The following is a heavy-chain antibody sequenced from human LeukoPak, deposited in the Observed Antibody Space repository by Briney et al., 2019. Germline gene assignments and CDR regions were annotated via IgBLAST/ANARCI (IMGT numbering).Heavy chain of an antibody. J-gene: IGHJ6*02. V-gene: IGHV3-53*01. CDR2: IYSGGST. CDR3: ARESRPDYYYGMDV. CDR1: GFTVSSNY. Sequence: GGSLRLSCAASGFTVSSNYMSWVRQAPGKGLEWVSAIYSGGSTYYADSVKGRFTISRDNSKNTLYLQMNSLRAEDTAVYYCARESRPDYYYGMDVWGQGTTVTVSS. D-gene: IGHD6-6*01.